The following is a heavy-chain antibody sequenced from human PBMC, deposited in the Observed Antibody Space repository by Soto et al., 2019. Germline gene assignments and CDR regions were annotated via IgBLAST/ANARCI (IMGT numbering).Heavy chain of an antibody. Sequence: QVQLQQWGAGLLKPSETLSLTCAVYGGSFSGYYWSWIRQPRGKGLEWIGEINHSGSTNYNPSLKSRVTIAVDTSKNQFSLKLSSVTAADTAVYYCAIRSMNRSSTSSLDYWGQGTLVTVSS. CDR1: GGSFSGYY. J-gene: IGHJ4*02. CDR2: INHSGST. V-gene: IGHV4-34*01. D-gene: IGHD2-2*01. CDR3: AIRSMNRSSTSSLDY.